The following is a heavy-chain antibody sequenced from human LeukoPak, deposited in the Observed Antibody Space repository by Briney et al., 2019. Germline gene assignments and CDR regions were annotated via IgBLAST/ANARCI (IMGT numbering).Heavy chain of an antibody. CDR3: GKTDIYFDPIDY. D-gene: IGHD3-9*01. V-gene: IGHV4-4*02. J-gene: IGHJ4*02. CDR1: GVSISSSEW. Sequence: SGTLSLTCAVSGVSISSSEWWIWVRQPPGQGLEWIGEIHRAGRTRYNPSLKSRVTISMDYSKNQFSLKLTSVTAADTAIYYCGKTDIYFDPIDYWGPGSLVTVSS. CDR2: IHRAGRT.